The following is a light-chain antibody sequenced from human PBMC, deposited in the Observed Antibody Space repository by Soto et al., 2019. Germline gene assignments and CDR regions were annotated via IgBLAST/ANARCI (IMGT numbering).Light chain of an antibody. CDR2: EDN. J-gene: IGLJ3*02. CDR3: QSYDSTNQV. Sequence: NFMLTQPHSVSESPGKTVTISCTRSSGSIASNFVQWYQQRPGSSPTTVIYEDNHRPSGVPDRFSGSIDSSSNSASPTISGLKTEDEADYYCQSYDSTNQVFGGGTKLTVL. CDR1: SGSIASNF. V-gene: IGLV6-57*01.